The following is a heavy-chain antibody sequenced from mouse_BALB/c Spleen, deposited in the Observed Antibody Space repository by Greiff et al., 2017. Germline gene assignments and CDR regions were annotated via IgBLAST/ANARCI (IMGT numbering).Heavy chain of an antibody. V-gene: IGHV1-81*01. J-gene: IGHJ4*01. CDR2: IYPGSGST. D-gene: IGHD2-14*01. CDR3: AGRGRSGYYHAMDY. Sequence: VQLQQSGPELVKPGASVKMSCKASGYTFTDYVISWVKQRTGQGLEWIGEIYPGSGSTYYNEKFKGKATLTADKSSNTAYLQLSSLTSEDSAVYYCAGRGRSGYYHAMDYWGQGTSVTVSS. CDR1: GYTFTDYV.